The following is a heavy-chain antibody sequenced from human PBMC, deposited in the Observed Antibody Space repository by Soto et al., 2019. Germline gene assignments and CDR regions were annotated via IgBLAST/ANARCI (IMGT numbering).Heavy chain of an antibody. Sequence: EVQLLESGGGLVQPGGSLRLSCAASGFTFSSYAMSWVRQAPGKGLEWVSAISGSGGSTYYADSVKGRFTISRDNSKNTLYLQMNSLRAEDTAVYYCADHDYGDYVPLPGYMDVWGKGTTVTVSS. V-gene: IGHV3-23*01. CDR3: ADHDYGDYVPLPGYMDV. J-gene: IGHJ6*03. D-gene: IGHD4-17*01. CDR2: ISGSGGST. CDR1: GFTFSSYA.